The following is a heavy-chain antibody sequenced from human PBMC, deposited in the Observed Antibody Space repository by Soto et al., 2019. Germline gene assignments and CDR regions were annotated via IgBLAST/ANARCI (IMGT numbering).Heavy chain of an antibody. D-gene: IGHD6-19*01. CDR2: INAGNGNT. J-gene: IGHJ4*02. CDR1: GYTFTSYA. V-gene: IGHV1-3*01. CDR3: ARASIAVAGTFYFDY. Sequence: ASVKVSCKASGYTFTSYAMHWVRQAPGQRLEWMGWINAGNGNTKYSQKFQGRVTITRDTSASTAYMELSGLRSEDTAVYYCARASIAVAGTFYFDYWGQGTLVTVSS.